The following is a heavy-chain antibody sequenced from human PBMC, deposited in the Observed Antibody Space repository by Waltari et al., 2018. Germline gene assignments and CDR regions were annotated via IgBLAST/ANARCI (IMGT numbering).Heavy chain of an antibody. CDR3: AREGLRPHAFDI. V-gene: IGHV1-18*01. CDR2: ISGYNGVT. CDR1: GYMFSNSG. D-gene: IGHD4-17*01. J-gene: IGHJ3*02. Sequence: QVQLVQSGAEEKKPGASVKVSCKASGYMFSNSGITWVRQAPGQGLEWMGWISGYNGVTNYAQMLRGRVTMTTDTSTSTAFMELSSLRSDDTAVYYCAREGLRPHAFDIWGQGTMVTVSS.